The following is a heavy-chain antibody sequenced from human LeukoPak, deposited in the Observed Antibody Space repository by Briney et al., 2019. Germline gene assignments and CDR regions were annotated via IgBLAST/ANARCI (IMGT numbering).Heavy chain of an antibody. CDR2: INPSGGST. D-gene: IGHD3-3*01. Sequence: ASVKVSCKASGYTFTSYYMHWVRQAPGQELEWMGIINPSGGSTSYAQKFQGRVTMTRDTSTSTVYMELSSLRSEDTAVYYCASPSYYDFWSGYYPLDYWGQGTLVTVSS. V-gene: IGHV1-46*01. CDR3: ASPSYYDFWSGYYPLDY. CDR1: GYTFTSYY. J-gene: IGHJ4*02.